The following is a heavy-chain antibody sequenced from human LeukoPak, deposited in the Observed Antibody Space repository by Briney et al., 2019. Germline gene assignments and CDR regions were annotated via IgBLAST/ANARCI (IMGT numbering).Heavy chain of an antibody. Sequence: MHWXXXAPGXXLXXXAFISYDGSNKYYADSVKGLFTISRDNSKNTLYLQMNSLRAEDTAVYYCAIYSSGPTTDYWGQGTLVTVSS. CDR3: AIYSSGPTTDY. J-gene: IGHJ4*02. D-gene: IGHD6-19*01. V-gene: IGHV3-30*03. CDR2: ISYDGSNK.